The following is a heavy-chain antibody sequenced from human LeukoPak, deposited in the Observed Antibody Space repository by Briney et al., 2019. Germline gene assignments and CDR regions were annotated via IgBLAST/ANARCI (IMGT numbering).Heavy chain of an antibody. CDR3: ARRQGTTLNFDY. J-gene: IGHJ4*02. V-gene: IGHV1-18*01. D-gene: IGHD1-1*01. CDR2: INAYNGNT. CDR1: GYTFSSYG. Sequence: ASVKVSCKAAGYTFSSYGFSLVRQAPGQGLEWMGWINAYNGNTNYAQNLQGRVTMTTDTSTSTAYMELRSLRSDDTAVYYCARRQGTTLNFDYWGQGTLVTVSS.